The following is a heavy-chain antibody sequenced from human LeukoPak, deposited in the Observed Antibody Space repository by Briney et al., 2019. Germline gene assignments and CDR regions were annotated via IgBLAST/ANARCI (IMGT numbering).Heavy chain of an antibody. Sequence: PSETLSLTCTVSGGSISRSSYYWGWIRQPPGKGLEWIGNIYYSGSTYYNPSLKSRVTISVDTSKNQFSLKLSSVTAADTAVYYCAIYYLDYSDIGGYFDCWGQGTLVTVSS. D-gene: IGHD3-22*01. J-gene: IGHJ4*02. CDR1: GGSISRSSYY. V-gene: IGHV4-39*01. CDR3: AIYYLDYSDIGGYFDC. CDR2: IYYSGST.